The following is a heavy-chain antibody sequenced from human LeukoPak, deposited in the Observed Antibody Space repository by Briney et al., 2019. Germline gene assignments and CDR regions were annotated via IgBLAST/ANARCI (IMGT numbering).Heavy chain of an antibody. Sequence: SGTLSLTSAVYGVSLSGYYWRGSRQRPGRGLGRVGEINHSGGTKYNPYVKSRVNISVATSKNQFSLELSSVTAADTAVYYCARGARYMVRERRMRSGYYYMDVWGKGTTVTVSS. CDR2: INHSGGT. V-gene: IGHV4-34*01. CDR3: ARGARYMVRERRMRSGYYYMDV. J-gene: IGHJ6*03. D-gene: IGHD3-10*01. CDR1: GVSLSGYY.